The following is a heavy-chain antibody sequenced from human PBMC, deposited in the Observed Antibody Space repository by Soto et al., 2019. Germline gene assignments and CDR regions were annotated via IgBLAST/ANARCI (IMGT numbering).Heavy chain of an antibody. J-gene: IGHJ6*02. CDR3: ARELGYCSSTSCPTYGMDV. D-gene: IGHD2-2*01. CDR2: INPNSGDT. CDR1: GYTFTGYY. Sequence: ASVKVSCKASGYTFTGYYMHWVRQAPGQGLEWMGWINPNSGDTNYAQKFQGWVTMTRDTSISTAYMELSRLRSDDTAVYYCARELGYCSSTSCPTYGMDVWGQGTTVTVSS. V-gene: IGHV1-2*04.